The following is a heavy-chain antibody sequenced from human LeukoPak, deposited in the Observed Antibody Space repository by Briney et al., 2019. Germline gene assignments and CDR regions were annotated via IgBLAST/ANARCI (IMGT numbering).Heavy chain of an antibody. CDR3: ARDQPLSLRYFDWLPPPYAFDI. CDR1: GDSVSSNSAA. CDR2: TYYRSKWYN. D-gene: IGHD3-9*01. J-gene: IGHJ3*02. V-gene: IGHV6-1*01. Sequence: SQTLSLTCAISGDSVSSNSAAWNWIRQSPSRGLEWLGRTYYRSKWYNDYAVSVKSRITINPDTSKNQFSLQLNSVTPEDTAVYYCARDQPLSLRYFDWLPPPYAFDIWGQGTMVTVSS.